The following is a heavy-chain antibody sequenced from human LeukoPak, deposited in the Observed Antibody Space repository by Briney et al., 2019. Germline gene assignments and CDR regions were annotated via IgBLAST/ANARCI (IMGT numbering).Heavy chain of an antibody. D-gene: IGHD2-2*01. CDR1: GYTCTGYY. CDR2: INPNSGGT. Sequence: GASVKVSCKASGYTCTGYYMHWVRQAPGQGLEWMGRINPNSGGTNYAQKFQGRVTMTRDTSISTAYMELSRLRSDDTAVYYCARYCSSTSCFEAPSASYYFDYWGQGTLVTVSS. J-gene: IGHJ4*02. V-gene: IGHV1-2*06. CDR3: ARYCSSTSCFEAPSASYYFDY.